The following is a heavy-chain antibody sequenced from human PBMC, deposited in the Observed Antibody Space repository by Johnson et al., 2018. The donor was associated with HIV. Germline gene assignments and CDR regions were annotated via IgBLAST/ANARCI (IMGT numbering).Heavy chain of an antibody. CDR3: ARAGFMGAFDI. CDR2: ISYDGSNK. Sequence: VQLVESGGGVVQPGRSLRLSCAASGFTFSSYGMHWVRQAPGKGLEWVAVISYDGSNKYYAGSVKGRFTISRDNSKNTLYLQMNSLRAEDTAVYYCARAGFMGAFDIWGQGTMVTVSS. V-gene: IGHV3-30*03. D-gene: IGHD3-16*01. CDR1: GFTFSSYG. J-gene: IGHJ3*02.